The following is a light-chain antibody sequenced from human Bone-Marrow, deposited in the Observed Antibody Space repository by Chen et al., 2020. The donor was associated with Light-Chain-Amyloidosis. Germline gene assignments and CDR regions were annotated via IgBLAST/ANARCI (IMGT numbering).Light chain of an antibody. Sequence: SYVLTQPPSVSVAPVKTARITCGGNNIGSKSVHWYQQKPGKAPVLVIYYDSDRPSGIPERFAGSNSGNTATLTISRVEAGDEADYYCQVWDSSSDHVVFGGGTKLTVL. J-gene: IGLJ2*01. CDR2: YDS. V-gene: IGLV3-21*04. CDR3: QVWDSSSDHVV. CDR1: NIGSKS.